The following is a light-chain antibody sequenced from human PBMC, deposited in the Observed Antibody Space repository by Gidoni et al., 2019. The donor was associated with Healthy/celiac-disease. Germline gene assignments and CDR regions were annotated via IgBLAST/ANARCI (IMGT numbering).Light chain of an antibody. CDR3: GADHGSGSNFPRV. CDR2: VGTGGIVG. Sequence: QPVLTQPPSASASLGASVTLTCTLSSGHSNYKVDWYQQRPGKGPRFVMRVGTGGIVGSKGDGIPDRFSGLGSGLNRYLTIKNIQEEDESDYHCGADHGSGSNFPRVFGGGTKLTVL. V-gene: IGLV9-49*01. J-gene: IGLJ2*01. CDR1: SGHSNYK.